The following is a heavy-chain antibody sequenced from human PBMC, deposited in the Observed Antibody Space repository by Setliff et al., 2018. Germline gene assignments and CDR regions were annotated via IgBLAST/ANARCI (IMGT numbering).Heavy chain of an antibody. Sequence: SVKVSCKASGGTFSSYGISWVRQAPGQGLEWMGGTIPIFGSTNYAQKFQDRVTIITDESTSTAYMELSSLRTEDTAVYYCAREGVDTRSSTDYRYYMDVWGKGTTVTVSS. CDR2: TIPIFGST. CDR1: GGTFSSYG. D-gene: IGHD5-18*01. J-gene: IGHJ6*03. CDR3: AREGVDTRSSTDYRYYMDV. V-gene: IGHV1-69*05.